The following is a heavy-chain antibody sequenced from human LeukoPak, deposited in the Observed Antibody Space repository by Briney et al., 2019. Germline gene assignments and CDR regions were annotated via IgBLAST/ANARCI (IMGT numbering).Heavy chain of an antibody. J-gene: IGHJ4*02. V-gene: IGHV4-34*01. CDR2: INHSGST. D-gene: IGHD6-13*01. CDR3: ARGDIAAGGAPFDY. CDR1: GESFSGYY. Sequence: SETLSLTCAVYGESFSGYYWSWIRKPPGRGLEWNGEINHSGSTSYSASLKSRVTISVDTSKNQFSLKLNSVTAADTAVYYCARGDIAAGGAPFDYWGQGTLVTVSS.